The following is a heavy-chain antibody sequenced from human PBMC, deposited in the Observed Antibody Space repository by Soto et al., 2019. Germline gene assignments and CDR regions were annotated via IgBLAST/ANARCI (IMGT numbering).Heavy chain of an antibody. CDR1: GFTFSSYG. CDR2: ISYDGSNK. J-gene: IGHJ6*02. Sequence: GGSLRLSCAASGFTFSSYGMHWVRQAPGKGLEWVAVISYDGSNKYYADSVKGRFTISRDNSKNTLYQQMNSLRAEDTAVYYCAKDSSLYYDFWSGYLPDGQGLAPPTWMDVWGQGTTVTVSS. D-gene: IGHD3-3*01. CDR3: AKDSSLYYDFWSGYLPDGQGLAPPTWMDV. V-gene: IGHV3-30*18.